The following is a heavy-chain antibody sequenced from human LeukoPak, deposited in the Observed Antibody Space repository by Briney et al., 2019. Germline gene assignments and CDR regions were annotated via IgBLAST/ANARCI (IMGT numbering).Heavy chain of an antibody. CDR2: INHSGST. CDR3: ARGRGWWYHYYYLDV. D-gene: IGHD2-15*01. Sequence: WETLSLTCAVYGGSFSGYYWSWIRQPPGKGLEWIGEINHSGSTNYNPSLKSRVTISVDTSKNQFSLKLSSVTAADTAVYYCARGRGWWYHYYYLDVWGKGTTVTVSS. CDR1: GGSFSGYY. J-gene: IGHJ6*03. V-gene: IGHV4-34*01.